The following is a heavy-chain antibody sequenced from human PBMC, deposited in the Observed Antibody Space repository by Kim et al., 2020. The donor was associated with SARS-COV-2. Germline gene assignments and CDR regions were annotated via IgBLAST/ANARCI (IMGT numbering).Heavy chain of an antibody. CDR2: INHSGST. D-gene: IGHD3-22*01. J-gene: IGHJ1*01. V-gene: IGHV4-34*01. CDR3: ASSFLIPYYYDSSGYSVLGSRAKYFQH. CDR1: GGSFSGYY. Sequence: SETLSLTCAVYGGSFSGYYWSWIRQPPGKGLEWIGEINHSGSTNYNPSLKSRVTISVDTSKNQFSLKLSSVTAADTAVYYCASSFLIPYYYDSSGYSVLGSRAKYFQHWGQGTLVTVSS.